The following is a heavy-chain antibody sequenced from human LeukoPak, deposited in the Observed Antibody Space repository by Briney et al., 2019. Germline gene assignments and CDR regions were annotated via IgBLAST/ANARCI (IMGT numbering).Heavy chain of an antibody. Sequence: GGSLRLSCAVSGFIVSSDYMNWVRQAPGKGLEWVSVISGSGGGTYYADSVTGRLTISRDNSKNTLYLQINSLGAEDTAVYYCAKGGPSRSQWLLLNYWGQGTLVTVSS. CDR3: AKGGPSRSQWLLLNY. V-gene: IGHV3-23*01. J-gene: IGHJ4*02. CDR2: ISGSGGGT. D-gene: IGHD6-19*01. CDR1: GFIVSSDY.